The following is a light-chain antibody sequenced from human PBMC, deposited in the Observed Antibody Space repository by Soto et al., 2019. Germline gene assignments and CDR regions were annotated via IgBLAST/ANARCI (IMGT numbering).Light chain of an antibody. CDR2: KTS. J-gene: IGKJ4*01. Sequence: DIQMTQSPSTLSASVGDRVTITCRASQSNSSWLAWYQQKPGKAPNLLIYKTSSLESGVPSRFSGSGSGTEFTLTVNSLQPDDFATYYCQQYDSYPLTFGGGTKVEIK. CDR3: QQYDSYPLT. V-gene: IGKV1-5*03. CDR1: QSNSSW.